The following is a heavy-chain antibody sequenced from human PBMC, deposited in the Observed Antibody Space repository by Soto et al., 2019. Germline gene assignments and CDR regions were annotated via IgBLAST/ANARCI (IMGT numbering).Heavy chain of an antibody. V-gene: IGHV4-59*01. CDR1: GGSISSDY. D-gene: IGHD3-10*01. CDR3: ARSITVVRGKPPQEHLIDS. CDR2: IYYSGST. J-gene: IGHJ4*02. Sequence: SXTLSLTCTVSGGSISSDYWSWIRQPPGKGLEWIGHIYYSGSTNYNPSLKSRVTISVDTSKNQFSLKLSSVTAADTAVYYCARSITVVRGKPPQEHLIDSWGQGTLVTVSS.